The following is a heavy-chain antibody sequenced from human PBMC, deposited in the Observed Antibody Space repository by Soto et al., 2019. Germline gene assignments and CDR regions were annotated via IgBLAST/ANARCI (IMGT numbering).Heavy chain of an antibody. Sequence: SETLSLTCTVSGGSISSSSYYWGWIRQPPGKGLEWIGSIYYSGSTYYNPSLKSRVIISVDTSMNQFSLKLSSVTAADTAVYYCARGYCSSTSCPRGWFDPWGQGTLVTVSS. J-gene: IGHJ5*02. V-gene: IGHV4-39*01. CDR1: GGSISSSSYY. D-gene: IGHD2-2*01. CDR3: ARGYCSSTSCPRGWFDP. CDR2: IYYSGST.